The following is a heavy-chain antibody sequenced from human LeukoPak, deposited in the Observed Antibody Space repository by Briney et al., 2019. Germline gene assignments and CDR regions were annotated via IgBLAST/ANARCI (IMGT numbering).Heavy chain of an antibody. CDR3: ARGYSTGWFYFDY. V-gene: IGHV3-48*04. J-gene: IGHJ4*02. Sequence: PGGSLRLSCAASGFTFSAYSLNWVRQAPGKGLEWVSYTSSSSSIIHYADSVKGRFTISRDNAKNSLYLQMNSLRAEDTAIYYCARGYSTGWFYFDYWGQGTLVTVSS. D-gene: IGHD6-19*01. CDR1: GFTFSAYS. CDR2: TSSSSSII.